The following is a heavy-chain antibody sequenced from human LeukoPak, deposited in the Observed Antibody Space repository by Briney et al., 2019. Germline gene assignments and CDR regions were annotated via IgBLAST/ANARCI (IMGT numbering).Heavy chain of an antibody. Sequence: TSETLSLTCTVSGGSISSSSYYWGWIRQPPGKGLEWIGTIYYSGRTYYSPSLKSRVTMSVDPSNNQFSLNLRSVTAADTAVYYCARRRYYDGSGYLEWGQGTLLSVSS. D-gene: IGHD3-22*01. CDR3: ARRRYYDGSGYLE. CDR1: GGSISSSSYY. J-gene: IGHJ1*01. CDR2: IYYSGRT. V-gene: IGHV4-39*01.